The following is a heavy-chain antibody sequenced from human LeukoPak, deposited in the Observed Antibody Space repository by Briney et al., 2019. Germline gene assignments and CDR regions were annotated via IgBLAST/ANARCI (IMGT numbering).Heavy chain of an antibody. D-gene: IGHD2-15*01. CDR1: GFTFSSYA. Sequence: GGSLRVSCAASGFTFSSYAISWVRQAPGQGLEWVSTISGSGGSTYYADSVKGRFTISRDNSKNTLYLQMNSLRAEDTAVYYCAKADRYCSGGSCYHLSLDYWGQGTLVTVSS. CDR2: ISGSGGST. CDR3: AKADRYCSGGSCYHLSLDY. V-gene: IGHV3-23*01. J-gene: IGHJ4*02.